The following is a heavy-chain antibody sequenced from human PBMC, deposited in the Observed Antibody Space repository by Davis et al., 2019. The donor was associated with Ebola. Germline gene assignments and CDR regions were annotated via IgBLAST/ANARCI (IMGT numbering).Heavy chain of an antibody. CDR3: ARFYGSGSYHRNWFDP. J-gene: IGHJ5*02. D-gene: IGHD3-10*01. V-gene: IGHV4-59*01. Sequence: SETLSLTCTVSGGSISSYYWSWIRQPPGKGLEWIGYIYNSGSTKYNPSLESRVTISVDTSKNQFSLRLSSVTAADTAVYYCARFYGSGSYHRNWFDPWGQGTLVTVSS. CDR2: IYNSGST. CDR1: GGSISSYY.